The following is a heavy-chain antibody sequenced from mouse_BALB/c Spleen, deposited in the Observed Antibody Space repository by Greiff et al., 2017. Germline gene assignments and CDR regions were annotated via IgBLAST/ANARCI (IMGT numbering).Heavy chain of an antibody. Sequence: VTLLESGAELMKPGASVKISCKATGSTFSSYWIEWVKQRPGHGLEWIGEILPGSGNTYYNEKFKGKATFTADTSSNTAYMQLSSLTSEDSAVYYCARGNTTATFDGWGAGTTVTVSA. J-gene: IGHJ1*01. CDR1: GSTFSSYW. CDR2: ILPGSGNT. CDR3: ARGNTTATFDG. D-gene: IGHD1-2*01. V-gene: IGHV1-9*01.